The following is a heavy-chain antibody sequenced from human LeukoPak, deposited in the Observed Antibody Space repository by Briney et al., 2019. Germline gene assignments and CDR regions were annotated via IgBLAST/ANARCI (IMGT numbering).Heavy chain of an antibody. CDR3: ARDSETVVTPVGMDV. V-gene: IGHV1-58*02. Sequence: TSVKVSFKASGFTFTSSTMQWVRQARGQRLEWIGWIVVGSGNTNYAQKFQERVTITRDMSTRTAYMELSSLRSEDTAVYYCARDSETVVTPVGMDVWGQGTTVTVSS. J-gene: IGHJ6*02. CDR1: GFTFTSST. D-gene: IGHD4-23*01. CDR2: IVVGSGNT.